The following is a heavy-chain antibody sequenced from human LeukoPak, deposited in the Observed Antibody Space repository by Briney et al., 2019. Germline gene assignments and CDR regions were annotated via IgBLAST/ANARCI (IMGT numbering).Heavy chain of an antibody. V-gene: IGHV4-39*01. CDR1: GGSISSSSYY. CDR2: IYYSGST. CDR3: ARHRGGAVAALTLGV. J-gene: IGHJ6*04. Sequence: PSETLSLTCTVSGGSISSSSYYWGWIRQPPGKGLEWIGSIYYSGSTYYNPSLKSRVTISVDTSKNQFSLKLSSVTAADTAVYYCARHRGGAVAALTLGVWGKGTTVTVSS. D-gene: IGHD6-19*01.